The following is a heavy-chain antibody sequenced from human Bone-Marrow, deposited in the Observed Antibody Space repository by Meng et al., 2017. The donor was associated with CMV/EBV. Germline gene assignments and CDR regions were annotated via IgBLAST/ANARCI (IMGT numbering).Heavy chain of an antibody. D-gene: IGHD5-24*01. CDR3: TTGDGTSNAFDF. V-gene: IGHV3-15*01. Sequence: GGSLRLSCAASGFTCSSYSMNWVRQAPGKGLEWLGRFKGKSDDGTRDYPAPVKGRFTISRDDSKKTFYLQMNSLKTEDTAVYYCTTGDGTSNAFDFCGQRAMVTVSS. J-gene: IGHJ3*01. CDR1: GFTCSSYS. CDR2: FKGKSDDGTR.